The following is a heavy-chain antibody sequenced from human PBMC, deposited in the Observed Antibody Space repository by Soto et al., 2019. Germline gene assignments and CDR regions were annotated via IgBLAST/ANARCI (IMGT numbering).Heavy chain of an antibody. D-gene: IGHD6-13*01. V-gene: IGHV3-48*01. CDR3: ARDSVSSNSWPYYFDY. Sequence: GGSLRLSCAASGFTFSSYSMNWVRQAPGKGLEWLSYISSSGSTIKYADSVRGRFTSSRDNDKNSLYLQMNSLRAEDTAVYYCARDSVSSNSWPYYFDYWGQGALVTVSS. J-gene: IGHJ4*02. CDR1: GFTFSSYS. CDR2: ISSSGSTI.